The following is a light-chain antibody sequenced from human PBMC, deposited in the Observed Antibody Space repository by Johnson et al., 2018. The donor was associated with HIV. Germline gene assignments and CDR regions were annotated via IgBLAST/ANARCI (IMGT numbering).Light chain of an antibody. Sequence: VLTQPPSVSVSLGQMARITCSGEALPKKYAYWYQQKPGQFPVLVIYKDSERPSGIPERFSGSSPGTIVTLTLSGVQAEDEADYYCLSADSSGTYRGVFGTGTKVTVL. J-gene: IGLJ1*01. CDR1: ALPKKY. CDR2: KDS. V-gene: IGLV3-16*01. CDR3: LSADSSGTYRGV.